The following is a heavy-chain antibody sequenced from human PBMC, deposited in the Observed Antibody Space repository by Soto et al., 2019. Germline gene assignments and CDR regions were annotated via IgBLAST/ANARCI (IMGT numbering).Heavy chain of an antibody. J-gene: IGHJ3*01. CDR1: GGSFCGYY. CDR3: AGTGPTYGFDV. Sequence: QVQLQQWGAGLLKPSETLSLTCAVYGGSFCGYYWSWIRQPPGKGLEWIGEVNHSGSTTYNSSLKSGVTISVDTASNQFSLRLTSATAADTAVYFCAGTGPTYGFDVWGQGALVIVSS. D-gene: IGHD2-8*02. CDR2: VNHSGST. V-gene: IGHV4-34*01.